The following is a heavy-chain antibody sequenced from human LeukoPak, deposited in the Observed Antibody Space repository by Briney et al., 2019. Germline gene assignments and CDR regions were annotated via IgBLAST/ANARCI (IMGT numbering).Heavy chain of an antibody. V-gene: IGHV3-48*03. CDR3: ARDYYGSWMVDY. CDR1: GFTFSSYE. CDR2: ISSSGTPI. Sequence: PGGSLRLSCAASGFTFSSYEMNWVRQAPGKGLEWVPYISSSGTPIYYADSVRGRFTVSRDNAKNSLYLQMNSLRAEDTAVYYCARDYYGSWMVDYWGQGALVTVSS. J-gene: IGHJ4*02. D-gene: IGHD3-10*01.